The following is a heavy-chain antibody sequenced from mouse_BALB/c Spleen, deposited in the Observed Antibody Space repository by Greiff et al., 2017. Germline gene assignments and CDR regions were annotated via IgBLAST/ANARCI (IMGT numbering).Heavy chain of an antibody. CDR3: ASDQNYDGSSPAWFAY. CDR2: IWAGGST. V-gene: IGHV2-9*02. CDR1: GFSLTSYG. Sequence: VKLMESGPGLVAPSQSLSITCTVSGFSLTSYGVHWVRQPPGKGLEWLGVIWAGGSTNYNSALMSRLSISKDNPKSQVFLKMNSLQTDDTAMYYCASDQNYDGSSPAWFAYWGQGTLVTVSA. J-gene: IGHJ3*01. D-gene: IGHD1-1*01.